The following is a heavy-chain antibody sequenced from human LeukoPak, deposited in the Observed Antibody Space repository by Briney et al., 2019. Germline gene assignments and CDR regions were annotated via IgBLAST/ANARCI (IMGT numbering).Heavy chain of an antibody. CDR1: GGSIVSGGYY. J-gene: IGHJ5*02. CDR3: ARVGGEGYCSSTSCYGGWFDP. D-gene: IGHD2-2*01. CDR2: IYHSESH. Sequence: PSETLSLTCTVSGGSIVSGGYYWCWIRQPRGKGLEWIGYIYHSESHYYNPSLKSRVTMAVDRSKNQFSLKLSSVTAADTTVYYCARVGGEGYCSSTSCYGGWFDPWGQGTLVTVSS. V-gene: IGHV4-30-2*01.